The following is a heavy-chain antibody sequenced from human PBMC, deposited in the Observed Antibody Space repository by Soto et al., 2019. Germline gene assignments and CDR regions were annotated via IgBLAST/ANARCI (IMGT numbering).Heavy chain of an antibody. CDR3: ATNDFWSGYYTPIYYYGMDV. Sequence: GESLKISCKGSGYSFTSHWISWVRQMPGKGLEWMGRIDPSDSYTNYSPSFQGHVTISADKSISTAYLQWSSLKASDTAMYYCATNDFWSGYYTPIYYYGMDVWGQGTTVTVSS. D-gene: IGHD3-3*01. CDR2: IDPSDSYT. CDR1: GYSFTSHW. V-gene: IGHV5-10-1*01. J-gene: IGHJ6*02.